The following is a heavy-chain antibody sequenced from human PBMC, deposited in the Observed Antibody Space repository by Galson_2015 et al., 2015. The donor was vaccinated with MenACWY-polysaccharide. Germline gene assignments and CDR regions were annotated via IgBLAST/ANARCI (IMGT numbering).Heavy chain of an antibody. Sequence: ETLSLTCTVSGGSITSSVYYWALARPPPGEGLEWIASIYYSGNTYYNPSLKSRLTIDVDTAKNQFYLRLTSVTAADAAVYYGAREYGEVTAHRMDVWGQGTTVIVSS. CDR3: AREYGEVTAHRMDV. CDR2: IYYSGNT. J-gene: IGHJ6*02. D-gene: IGHD4-11*01. V-gene: IGHV4-39*07. CDR1: GGSITSSVYY.